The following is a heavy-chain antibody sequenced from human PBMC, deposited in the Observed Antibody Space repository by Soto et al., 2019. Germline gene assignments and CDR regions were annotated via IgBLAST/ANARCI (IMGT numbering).Heavy chain of an antibody. CDR1: GFTFSRYG. D-gene: IGHD1-1*01. V-gene: IGHV3-30*18. CDR2: ISYDGSNK. Sequence: GGSLRLSCAASGFTFSRYGMHWVRQAPGEGLEWVAFISYDGSNKKYADSVKGRFTISRDNSKNTLYLQMNSLRAEDTAVYYCAKNRWNAKYFDYWGQGTLVTVSS. CDR3: AKNRWNAKYFDY. J-gene: IGHJ4*02.